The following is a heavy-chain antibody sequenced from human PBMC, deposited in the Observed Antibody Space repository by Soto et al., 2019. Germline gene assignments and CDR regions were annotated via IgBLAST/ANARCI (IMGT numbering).Heavy chain of an antibody. V-gene: IGHV4-31*03. CDR1: GGSISSGGCC. CDR2: NYYSGIT. D-gene: IGHD2-2*02. CDR3: ARGAAIPGLYYGKKV. Sequence: PSETLSLTCTVSGGSISSGGCCWRWIRRLPGKGLEWIGYNYYSGITYYNPPLKRRVTISLDTSKNHFSLTLTSVTAANTAVYYGARGAAIPGLYYGKKVRAHGTTVS. J-gene: IGHJ6*02.